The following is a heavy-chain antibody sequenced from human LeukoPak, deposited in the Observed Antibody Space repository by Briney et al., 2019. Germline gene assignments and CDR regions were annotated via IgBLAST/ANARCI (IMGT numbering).Heavy chain of an antibody. V-gene: IGHV4-59*01. CDR1: GGSISSYY. CDR3: ARRRYDFWSGYSTDAFDI. Sequence: SETLSLTCTVSGGSISSYYWSWIRQPPGKGLEWIGYICYSGSTNYNPSLKSRVTISVDTSKNQFSLKLSSVTAADTAVYYCARRRYDFWSGYSTDAFDIWGQGTMVTVSS. D-gene: IGHD3-3*01. J-gene: IGHJ3*02. CDR2: ICYSGST.